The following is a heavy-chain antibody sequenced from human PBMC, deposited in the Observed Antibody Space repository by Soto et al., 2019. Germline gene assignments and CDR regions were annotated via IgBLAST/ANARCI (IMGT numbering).Heavy chain of an antibody. V-gene: IGHV3-48*01. CDR2: ISSSSSTI. D-gene: IGHD6-13*01. J-gene: IGHJ3*02. Sequence: GGSLRLSCAASGFTFSSYSMNWVRQAPGKGLEWVSYISSSSSTIYYADSVKGRFTISRDNAKNSLYLQMNSLRAEDTAVYYCARDSSSRTPDAFDIWGQGTIVTVSS. CDR1: GFTFSSYS. CDR3: ARDSSSRTPDAFDI.